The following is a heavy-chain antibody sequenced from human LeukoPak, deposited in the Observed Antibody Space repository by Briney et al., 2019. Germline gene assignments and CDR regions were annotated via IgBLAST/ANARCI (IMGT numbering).Heavy chain of an antibody. CDR2: IYYSGST. Sequence: SETLSLTCTVSGGSLSSSSYYWGWIRQPPGKGLEWIGSIYYSGSTYYNPSLKSRVTISVDTSKNQFSLKLSSVTAADTAVYYCASLPRNWRAEPFDYWGQGTLVTVSS. J-gene: IGHJ4*02. CDR3: ASLPRNWRAEPFDY. CDR1: GGSLSSSSYY. V-gene: IGHV4-39*07. D-gene: IGHD1-1*01.